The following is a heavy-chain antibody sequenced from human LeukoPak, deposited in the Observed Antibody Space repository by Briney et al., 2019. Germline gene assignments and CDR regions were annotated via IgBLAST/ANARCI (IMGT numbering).Heavy chain of an antibody. D-gene: IGHD4/OR15-4a*01. J-gene: IGHJ4*02. V-gene: IGHV4-38-2*02. CDR3: ARGLRGAAEGYFDY. Sequence: SETLSLTCTVSGYSISSGYYWGWIRQPPGKGLEWIGSIYHSGSTYYNPSLKSRVTISVDTSKNQFSLKLSSVTAADTAVYYCARGLRGAAEGYFDYWGQGTLVTVSS. CDR1: GYSISSGYY. CDR2: IYHSGST.